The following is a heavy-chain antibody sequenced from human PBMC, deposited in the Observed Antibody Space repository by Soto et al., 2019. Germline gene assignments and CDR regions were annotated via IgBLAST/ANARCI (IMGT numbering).Heavy chain of an antibody. CDR1: GGSMSSGGYF. Sequence: SETLSLTCTVSGGSMSSGGYFWNWIRQHPGEGLEWIGYIYYTGSTYYNPSLKSRVTISVDTSKNQFSLKLTSVTAADTAVYYCARGSPLRAYYSDSTGHYQAHNGFDIWGQGTMVTVSS. D-gene: IGHD3-22*01. V-gene: IGHV4-31*03. CDR3: ARGSPLRAYYSDSTGHYQAHNGFDI. CDR2: IYYTGST. J-gene: IGHJ3*02.